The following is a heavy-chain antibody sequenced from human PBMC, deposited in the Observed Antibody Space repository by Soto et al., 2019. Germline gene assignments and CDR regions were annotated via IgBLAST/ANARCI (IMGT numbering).Heavy chain of an antibody. CDR1: GYTFTGYY. CDR2: INPNSGGT. Sequence: ASVKVSCKASGYTFTGYYMHWVRQAPGQGLEWMGWINPNSGGTNYAQKFQGRVTLTRDTSIGTAYIEVNSLTSDDTAVYFCTRENIENSDGLYDAFDIWGQGTTVTDSS. V-gene: IGHV1-2*02. J-gene: IGHJ3*02. D-gene: IGHD5-18*01. CDR3: TRENIENSDGLYDAFDI.